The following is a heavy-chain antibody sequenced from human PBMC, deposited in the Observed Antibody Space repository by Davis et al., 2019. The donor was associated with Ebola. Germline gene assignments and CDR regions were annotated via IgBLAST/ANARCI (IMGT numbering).Heavy chain of an antibody. CDR2: TSYSGNP. J-gene: IGHJ4*02. D-gene: IGHD1-1*01. CDR1: GASISSSGYY. V-gene: IGHV4-31*03. Sequence: PSETLSLTCSVSGASISSSGYYWTWIRQHPGKGLEWIGYTSYSGNPYYNPSLKSRVVISLDTSQNEFSLKLSSVTAADTAVYYCARENWDDHFFDHWGQGTLVAVSS. CDR3: ARENWDDHFFDH.